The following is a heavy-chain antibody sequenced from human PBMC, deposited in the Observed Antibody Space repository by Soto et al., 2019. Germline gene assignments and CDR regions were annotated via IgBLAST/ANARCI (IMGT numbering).Heavy chain of an antibody. D-gene: IGHD3-10*01. CDR2: IYYSGST. CDR1: CGSISSYY. J-gene: IGHJ3*02. CDR3: ARVWGGALDI. Sequence: SETLSLTCTVSCGSISSYYWSWIRQPPGKGLEWIGYIYYSGSTNYNPSLKSRVTISVDKSKNQFSLKLSSVTAADTAVYYCARVWGGALDIWGQGTMVTVSS. V-gene: IGHV4-59*12.